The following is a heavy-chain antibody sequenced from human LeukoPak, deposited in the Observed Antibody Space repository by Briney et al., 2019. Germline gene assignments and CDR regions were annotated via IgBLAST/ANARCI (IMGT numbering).Heavy chain of an antibody. Sequence: PSETLSLTCTVSVGSTSSSSYYGGWIRHPPGKGLEWHGLIYYSGGPSYNPSLKTRAPISVDTSKNQFSLKLSSVTAADTAVYYCARQIGGFGEFDYFDYWGQGTLVTVSS. V-gene: IGHV4-39*01. CDR3: ARQIGGFGEFDYFDY. D-gene: IGHD3-10*01. CDR2: IYYSGGP. J-gene: IGHJ4*02. CDR1: VGSTSSSSYY.